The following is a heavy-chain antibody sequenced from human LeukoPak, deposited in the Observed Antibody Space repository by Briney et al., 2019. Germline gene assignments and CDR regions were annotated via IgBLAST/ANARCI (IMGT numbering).Heavy chain of an antibody. V-gene: IGHV3-23*01. CDR1: GFTFSTYG. J-gene: IGHJ4*01. D-gene: IGHD3-22*01. Sequence: GGSLRLSCAASGFTFSTYGMYWVRQAPGKGLEWVSGVTTSGGTTYYADSLEGQFTISRDNSKNTLYLQMNSLRAEDTAVYYCAKYGNFYDTTGYYWVFDYWGHGTLVTVSS. CDR3: AKYGNFYDTTGYYWVFDY. CDR2: VTTSGGTT.